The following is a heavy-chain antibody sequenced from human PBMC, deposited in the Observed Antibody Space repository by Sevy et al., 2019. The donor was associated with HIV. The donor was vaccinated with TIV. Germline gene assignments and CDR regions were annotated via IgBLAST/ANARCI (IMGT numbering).Heavy chain of an antibody. CDR2: ISYDGSNK. CDR1: GFTFSSYG. Sequence: GGSLRLSCAASGFTFSSYGMHWVRQAPGKGLEWVAVISYDGSNKYYADSVKGRFTISRDNSKNTLYLQMNSLRAEDTAVYYCAIYPDYNPAFDIWGQGTMVTVSS. CDR3: AIYPDYNPAFDI. D-gene: IGHD4-4*01. V-gene: IGHV3-30*03. J-gene: IGHJ3*02.